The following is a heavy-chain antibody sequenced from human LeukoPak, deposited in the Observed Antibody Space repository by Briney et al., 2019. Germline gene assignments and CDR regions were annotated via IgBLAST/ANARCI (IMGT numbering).Heavy chain of an antibody. V-gene: IGHV3-33*01. CDR1: GFTFSSYG. D-gene: IGHD6-19*01. CDR2: IWFDGSNK. J-gene: IGHJ4*02. CDR3: ARDSQHHSGASEY. Sequence: PGGSLRLSRAASGFTFSSYGMHWVHQAPGKGLEWVAVIWFDGSNKYYADSVKGRFTISRDNSKNTPYLQMNSLRAEDTAVYYCARDSQHHSGASEYWGQGTLVTVSS.